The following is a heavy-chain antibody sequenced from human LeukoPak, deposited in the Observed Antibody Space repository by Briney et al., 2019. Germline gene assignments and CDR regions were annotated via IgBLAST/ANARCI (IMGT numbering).Heavy chain of an antibody. Sequence: GGSLRLSCAASGFTFSSYSMNWVRQAPGKGLEWVSSISSSSSYIYYADSVKGRFTISRDNAKSSLCLQMNSLRAEDTAVYYCARDRQIVATTNYFDYWGQGTLVTVSS. CDR3: ARDRQIVATTNYFDY. CDR1: GFTFSSYS. CDR2: ISSSSSYI. J-gene: IGHJ4*02. D-gene: IGHD5-12*01. V-gene: IGHV3-21*01.